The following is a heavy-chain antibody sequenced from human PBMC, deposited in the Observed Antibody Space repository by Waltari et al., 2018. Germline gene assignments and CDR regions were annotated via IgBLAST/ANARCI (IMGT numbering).Heavy chain of an antibody. J-gene: IGHJ4*02. Sequence: SYAIRWVRQAPGQGLEWMGGIIPIFGTANYAQKFQGRVTITTDEYTSTAYMELSSLRSEDTAVYYCARALREPYYFDYWGQGTLVTVSS. CDR1: SYA. V-gene: IGHV1-69*05. CDR3: ARALREPYYFDY. CDR2: IIPIFGTA.